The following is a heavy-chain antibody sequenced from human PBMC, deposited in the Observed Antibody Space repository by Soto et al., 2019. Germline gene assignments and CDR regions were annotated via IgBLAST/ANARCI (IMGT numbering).Heavy chain of an antibody. CDR1: GHTISSVW. J-gene: IGHJ4*02. D-gene: IGHD5-18*01. Sequence: ESLSRSSADSGHTISSVWMTWVRHAPGKGLEWVGRIKSKSDGETADVAAPVKARFTISRDDSKNTVFLEMNSLKSEDTALYYCAITAMINRDSSTSFDYWGRGTQVTVSS. V-gene: IGHV3-15*01. CDR2: IKSKSDGETA. CDR3: AITAMINRDSSTSFDY.